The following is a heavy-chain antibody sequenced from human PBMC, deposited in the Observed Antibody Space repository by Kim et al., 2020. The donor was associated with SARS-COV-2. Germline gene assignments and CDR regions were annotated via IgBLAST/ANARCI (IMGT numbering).Heavy chain of an antibody. D-gene: IGHD6-13*01. J-gene: IGHJ6*02. CDR2: ISSSGSTI. V-gene: IGHV3-48*03. CDR1: GFTFSSYE. Sequence: GGSLRLSCAASGFTFSSYEMNWVRQAPGKGLEWVSYISSSGSTIYYADSVKGRFTISRDNAKNSLYLQMNRLRAEDTAVYYCARDLYSSSWYPIPHYYYYGMDVWGQGTTVTVSS. CDR3: ARDLYSSSWYPIPHYYYYGMDV.